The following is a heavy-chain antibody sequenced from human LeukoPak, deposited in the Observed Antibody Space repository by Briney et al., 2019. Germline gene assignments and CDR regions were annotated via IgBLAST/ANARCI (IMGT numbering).Heavy chain of an antibody. J-gene: IGHJ4*02. D-gene: IGHD3-10*01. Sequence: PGGSLRLSCAASGFTVSSNYMSWVRQAPGKGLEWVSVIYSGGSTYYADSVKGRFTISRDDSKSIAYLQMNSLKTEDTAVYYCTRDRGVRLRPLSEAHDYWGQGTLVTVSS. CDR2: IYSGGST. CDR3: TRDRGVRLRPLSEAHDY. V-gene: IGHV3-66*01. CDR1: GFTVSSNY.